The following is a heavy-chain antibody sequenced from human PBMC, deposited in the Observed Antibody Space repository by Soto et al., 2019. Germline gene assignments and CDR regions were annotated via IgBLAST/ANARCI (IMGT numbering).Heavy chain of an antibody. CDR2: LDPTDSYT. D-gene: IGHD6-13*01. V-gene: IGHV5-10-1*01. CDR1: GYSFTSYW. Sequence: PAESLKISCKGSGYSFTSYWNSWVRQMPAKGLEWMGRLDPTDSYTNYSPSCQGHVTISADKSISTAYLQWSSLKASDTAMYYCARTSGLEQQVNYWGQGTMVTVSS. J-gene: IGHJ4*02. CDR3: ARTSGLEQQVNY.